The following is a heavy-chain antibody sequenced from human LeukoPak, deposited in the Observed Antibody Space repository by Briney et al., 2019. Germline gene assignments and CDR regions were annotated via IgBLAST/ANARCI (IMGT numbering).Heavy chain of an antibody. CDR3: ARVPTAQRRGYYYYMDV. CDR2: IYPGDSDT. Sequence: GESLKISRQCSGYRFTRYWIGWVRQMPGKGLEWMGIIYPGDSDTRYSPSFQGQVTISTDKSINTAYRQWSSLTASDTTMYYCARVPTAQRRGYYYYMDVWGKGTTVTVSS. J-gene: IGHJ6*03. CDR1: GYRFTRYW. D-gene: IGHD3-10*01. V-gene: IGHV5-51*01.